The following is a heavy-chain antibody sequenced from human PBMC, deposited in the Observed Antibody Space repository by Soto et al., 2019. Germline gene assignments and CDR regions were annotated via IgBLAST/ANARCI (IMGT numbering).Heavy chain of an antibody. Sequence: EVQLVQSGAEVKKPGESLRISCKGSGYSFTSYSISWVRQMPGKGLEWMGRIDPSDSYTKYSPSFQGHVTMSADKSISTAYLQWSSLKASDTAMYYCARHEQYSSSWYEIDYWGQGTLVSVSS. CDR3: ARHEQYSSSWYEIDY. J-gene: IGHJ4*02. CDR2: IDPSDSYT. V-gene: IGHV5-10-1*01. D-gene: IGHD6-13*01. CDR1: GYSFTSYS.